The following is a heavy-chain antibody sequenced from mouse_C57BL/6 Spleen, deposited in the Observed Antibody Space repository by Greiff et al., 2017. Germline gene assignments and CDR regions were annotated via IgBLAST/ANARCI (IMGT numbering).Heavy chain of an antibody. D-gene: IGHD2-4*01. CDR2: IDPANGNT. V-gene: IGHV14-3*01. Sequence: VQLQQSVAELVRPGASVKLSCTASGFNIKNTYMHWVKQRPAQGLEWIGRIDPANGNTKYAPKFPGKATITADTSSNTAYLQLSSLTSEDTAIYYCATLYYEYDGDFDDGGQGTTLTVSS. CDR3: ATLYYEYDGDFDD. J-gene: IGHJ2*01. CDR1: GFNIKNTY.